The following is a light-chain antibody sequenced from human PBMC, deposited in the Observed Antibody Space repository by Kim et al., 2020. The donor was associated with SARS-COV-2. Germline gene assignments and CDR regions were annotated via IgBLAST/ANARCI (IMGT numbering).Light chain of an antibody. CDR1: SLRSYY. V-gene: IGLV3-19*01. CDR3: KSRDSSGNHWV. CDR2: GKK. J-gene: IGLJ3*02. Sequence: SSELTQDPAVSVALGQTVRITCQGDSLRSYYASWYQQKPGQAPVLVIYGKKNRPSGILDRFLGSSSGNTASLTIIGAQAEEKDDYYSKSRDSSGNHWVFG.